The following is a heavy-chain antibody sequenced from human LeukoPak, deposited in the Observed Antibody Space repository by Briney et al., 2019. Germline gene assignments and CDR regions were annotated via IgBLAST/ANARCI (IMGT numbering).Heavy chain of an antibody. Sequence: QPGGSLRLSCVASGFTVSSNYMSWVRQAPGKGLEWVSVIYSGGSTYCADSVKGRFTISKDNSKNKLYLQMNSLRAEDTAVYYCARYFYDSSGYPYYFDYWGQGTLVTVSS. CDR3: ARYFYDSSGYPYYFDY. D-gene: IGHD3-22*01. CDR2: IYSGGST. CDR1: GFTVSSNY. J-gene: IGHJ4*02. V-gene: IGHV3-53*01.